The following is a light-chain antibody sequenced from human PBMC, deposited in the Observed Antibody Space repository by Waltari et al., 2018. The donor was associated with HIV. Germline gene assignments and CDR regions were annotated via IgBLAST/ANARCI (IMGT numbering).Light chain of an antibody. CDR1: SPNIGSTF. CDR3: AAWDDSLREV. Sequence: QSVLTQPPSASGTPGHSVTISCSGSSPNIGSTFVHWYQPLPGAAPKLLIYRNNPRPSGVPCRFSGSKFGTSASLGIRGLRSGDGADYYCAAWDDSLREVFGGGTKLTVL. CDR2: RNN. J-gene: IGLJ3*02. V-gene: IGLV1-47*01.